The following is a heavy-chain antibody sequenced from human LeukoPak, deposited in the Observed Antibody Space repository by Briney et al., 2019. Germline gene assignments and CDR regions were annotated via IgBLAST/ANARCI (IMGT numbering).Heavy chain of an antibody. V-gene: IGHV1-69*13. D-gene: IGHD5-18*01. CDR2: IIPIFGTA. CDR3: ASGGIQLWLFNY. CDR1: GYTFTSYD. J-gene: IGHJ4*02. Sequence: RASVKVSCKASGYTFTSYDINWVRQATGQGLEWMGGIIPIFGTANHAQKFQGRVTITADESTSTAYMELNSLRSEDTAVYYCASGGIQLWLFNYWGQGTLVTVSS.